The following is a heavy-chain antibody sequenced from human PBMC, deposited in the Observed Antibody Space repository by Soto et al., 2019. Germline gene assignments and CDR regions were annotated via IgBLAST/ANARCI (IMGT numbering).Heavy chain of an antibody. Sequence: GGSLRLSCGASAFSFSHYAMHWVRQVPGKGLECVAVISYDGNIKRYADSVKGRFTISRDNSENTLYLQMNSLSPEDTAVYYCARAGYCSVGRCYSPHYYYYVMDVWGQGTTVTVSS. J-gene: IGHJ6*02. V-gene: IGHV3-30-3*01. CDR2: ISYDGNIK. CDR1: AFSFSHYA. CDR3: ARAGYCSVGRCYSPHYYYYVMDV. D-gene: IGHD2-15*01.